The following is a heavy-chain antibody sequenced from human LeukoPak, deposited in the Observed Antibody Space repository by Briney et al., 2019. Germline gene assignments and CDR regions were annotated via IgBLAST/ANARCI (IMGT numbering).Heavy chain of an antibody. CDR2: ISSTSTDI. J-gene: IGHJ4*02. V-gene: IGHV3-21*05. CDR1: GFAFNNYG. D-gene: IGHD3-10*01. CDR3: ARRGPYFDY. Sequence: PGGSLRLSCAASGFAFNNYGMSWVRQAPGKGLEWISYISSTSTDIYYVDSVKGRFTISRDNAKNSLYLQMNSLRPEDTSIYYCARRGPYFDYWGQGILVTVSS.